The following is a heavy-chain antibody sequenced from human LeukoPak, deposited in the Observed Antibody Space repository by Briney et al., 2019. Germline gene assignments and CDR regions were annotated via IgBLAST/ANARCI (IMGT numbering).Heavy chain of an antibody. D-gene: IGHD2-2*01. CDR3: ARVGYCSSTSCRSQK. CDR2: ISSSSSTI. V-gene: IGHV3-48*01. J-gene: IGHJ4*02. Sequence: SGGSLRLSCAASGFTFSSYSMNWVRQAPGKGLECVSYISSSSSTIYYADSVKGRYTISRDNAKNSLYLQMNSLRAEDTAVYYCARVGYCSSTSCRSQKWGQGTLVTVSS. CDR1: GFTFSSYS.